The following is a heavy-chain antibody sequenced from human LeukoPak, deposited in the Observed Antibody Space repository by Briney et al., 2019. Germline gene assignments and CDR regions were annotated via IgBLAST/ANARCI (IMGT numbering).Heavy chain of an antibody. CDR1: GFTVSSNY. CDR2: IYTGGST. V-gene: IGHV3-66*01. J-gene: IGHJ4*02. CDR3: AGGAVAGNFDY. D-gene: IGHD6-19*01. Sequence: GGSLRLSCVASGFTVSSNYINWVRQAPGKGLEWVSVIYTGGSTFYADSVKGRFTISRDNSKNTLYLQMNSLRAEDTAVYYCAGGAVAGNFDYWGQGTLVTVSS.